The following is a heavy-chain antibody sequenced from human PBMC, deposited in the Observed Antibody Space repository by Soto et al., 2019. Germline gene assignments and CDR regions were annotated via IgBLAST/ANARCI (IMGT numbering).Heavy chain of an antibody. V-gene: IGHV3-66*01. D-gene: IGHD2-15*01. Sequence: EVQLVESGGGLVQPGGSLRLSCAASGFTVSSNYMSWVRQAPGKGLEWVSVIYSGGSTYYADSVKGRFTISRDNSKNTLYLQMNSLRAEDTAVYYCARNGCSGGSCGDDYWGQGTLVTVSS. J-gene: IGHJ4*02. CDR3: ARNGCSGGSCGDDY. CDR1: GFTVSSNY. CDR2: IYSGGST.